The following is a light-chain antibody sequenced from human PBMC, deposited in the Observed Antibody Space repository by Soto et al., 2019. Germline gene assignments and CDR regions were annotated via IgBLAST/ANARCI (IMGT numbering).Light chain of an antibody. CDR2: DAS. CDR1: QSISSW. Sequence: DIQMTQSPSTLSASVGDRVTITCRASQSISSWLAWYQQKPGKAPQLLIYDASSLESGVPSRFSGSGSGTEFTLTIISLQPDDFATYYCQQYNSYSPGFGQGTKLEIK. CDR3: QQYNSYSPG. J-gene: IGKJ2*03. V-gene: IGKV1-5*01.